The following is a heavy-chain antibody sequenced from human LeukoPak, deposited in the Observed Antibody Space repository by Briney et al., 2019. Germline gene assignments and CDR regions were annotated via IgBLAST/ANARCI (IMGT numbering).Heavy chain of an antibody. CDR2: IYTSGST. V-gene: IGHV4-61*02. D-gene: IGHD5-18*01. J-gene: IGHJ4*02. Sequence: PSETLSLTCTVSGGSISSGSYYWSWIRQPAGKGLEWIGRIYTSGSTNYNPSLKSRVTISVDTSKNQFSLKLSCVTAADTAVYYCARVLRGYSYGAEFDYWGQGTLVTVSS. CDR3: ARVLRGYSYGAEFDY. CDR1: GGSISSGSYY.